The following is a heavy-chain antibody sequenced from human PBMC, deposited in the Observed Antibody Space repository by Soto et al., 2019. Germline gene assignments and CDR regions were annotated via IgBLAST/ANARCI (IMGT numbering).Heavy chain of an antibody. CDR1: GFTFSSYA. CDR2: ISVSGGST. Sequence: GGSLRLSCAASGFTFSSYAMSWVRQAPGKGLEWVSAISVSGGSTYYANSVKGRCTISRDNSKNTLYLQMNSLRAEDKAVYYCAKDKGEQELVRAFDIWGQGTMVTVSS. V-gene: IGHV3-23*01. CDR3: AKDKGEQELVRAFDI. J-gene: IGHJ3*02. D-gene: IGHD6-13*01.